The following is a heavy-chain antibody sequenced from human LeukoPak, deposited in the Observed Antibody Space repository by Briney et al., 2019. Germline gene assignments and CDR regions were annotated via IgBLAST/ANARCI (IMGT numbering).Heavy chain of an antibody. CDR1: GYSFTSYW. Sequence: GESLKISCKGSGYSFTSYWIGWVRQMPGKGQEWMGIIYPGDSDTRYSPSFQGQVTISADKSISTAYLQWSSLKASDTAMYYCARSSGVYAIPYYFDYWGQGTLVTVSS. CDR2: IYPGDSDT. V-gene: IGHV5-51*03. D-gene: IGHD2-8*01. J-gene: IGHJ4*02. CDR3: ARSSGVYAIPYYFDY.